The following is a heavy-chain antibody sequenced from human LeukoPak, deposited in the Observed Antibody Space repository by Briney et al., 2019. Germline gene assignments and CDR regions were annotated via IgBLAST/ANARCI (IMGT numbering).Heavy chain of an antibody. CDR1: GFTFSSYA. CDR2: SGSST. D-gene: IGHD3-3*01. J-gene: IGHJ4*02. Sequence: GGSLRLSCAASGFTFSSYAMSWVRQAPGKGLEWVSTSGSSTYYADSVKGRFTISRDNSKNTLYLQMNSLRAEDTAVYYCASQKETYYDFWSGYYPSEFDYWGQGTLVTVSS. CDR3: ASQKETYYDFWSGYYPSEFDY. V-gene: IGHV3-23*01.